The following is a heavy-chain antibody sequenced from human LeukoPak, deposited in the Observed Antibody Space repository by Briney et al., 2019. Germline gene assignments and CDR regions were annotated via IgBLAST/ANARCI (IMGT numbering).Heavy chain of an antibody. V-gene: IGHV3-30*09. CDR1: GFSFNTFA. D-gene: IGHD3-16*01. CDR2: IFYDGSDE. Sequence: GGSLRLSCAASGFSFNTFAMHWVRQAPGKGLEWVAVIFYDGSDEKYADSVKGRFAISRDNSKGTVYLQMNRLRREDTAVYYCARDGLSRGPGPLYWGQGTLVTVSS. CDR3: ARDGLSRGPGPLY. J-gene: IGHJ4*02.